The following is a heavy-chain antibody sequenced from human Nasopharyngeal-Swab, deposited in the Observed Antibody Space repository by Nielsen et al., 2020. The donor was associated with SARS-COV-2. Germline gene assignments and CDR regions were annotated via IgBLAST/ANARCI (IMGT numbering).Heavy chain of an antibody. J-gene: IGHJ4*02. Sequence: SGPTLVKPTQTLTLTCTFSGFSLSTDEVGVGWIRQPPGKALEWLALIFWDADKRYSPSLKNRLTITKDTSKNQVALTMTNMDPVDTATYYCALHRSYGYSVAAGVIDYWGQGTLVTVSS. V-gene: IGHV2-5*02. D-gene: IGHD6-13*01. CDR2: IFWDADK. CDR1: GFSLSTDEVG. CDR3: ALHRSYGYSVAAGVIDY.